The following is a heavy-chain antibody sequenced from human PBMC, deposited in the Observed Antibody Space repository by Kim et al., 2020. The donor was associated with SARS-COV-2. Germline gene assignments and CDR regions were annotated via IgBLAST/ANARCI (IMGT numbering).Heavy chain of an antibody. D-gene: IGHD2-15*01. J-gene: IGHJ4*02. V-gene: IGHV3-74*01. CDR3: ARALGCSGGSCYRVFDY. Sequence: VKGRFTISRDNAKNTLYLQMNSLRAEDTAVYYCARALGCSGGSCYRVFDYWGQGTLVTVSS.